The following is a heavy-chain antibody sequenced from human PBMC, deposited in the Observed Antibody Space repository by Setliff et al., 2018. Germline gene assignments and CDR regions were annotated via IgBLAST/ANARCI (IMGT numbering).Heavy chain of an antibody. CDR1: GGSISSSNW. CDR2: INHSGST. D-gene: IGHD3-16*01. Sequence: SETLSLTCAVSGGSISSSNWWSWVRQPPGKGLEWIGEINHSGSTNYNPSLKSRVTISVDTSKNQFSLKLSSVTAADTAVYYCARLRGAFDYWGQGTLVTVSS. V-gene: IGHV4-4*02. J-gene: IGHJ4*02. CDR3: ARLRGAFDY.